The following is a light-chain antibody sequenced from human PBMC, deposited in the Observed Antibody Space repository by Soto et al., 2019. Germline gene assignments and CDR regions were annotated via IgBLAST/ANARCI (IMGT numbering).Light chain of an antibody. Sequence: QSVLTQPPSASGTPGQRVTISCSGSSSNIGIKIVSWYQQLPGTAPKLLIYSDDQRPSGVPDRFSASKSGTSASLAISGLQSEDEADYYCVAWDDSLDGPVFGGGTKLTVL. V-gene: IGLV1-44*01. CDR2: SDD. J-gene: IGLJ2*01. CDR1: SSNIGIKI. CDR3: VAWDDSLDGPV.